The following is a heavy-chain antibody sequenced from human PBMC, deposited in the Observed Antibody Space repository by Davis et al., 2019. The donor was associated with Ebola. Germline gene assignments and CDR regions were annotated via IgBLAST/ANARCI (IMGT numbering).Heavy chain of an antibody. J-gene: IGHJ6*02. Sequence: PGGSLRLSCAASGFTFSSYAMHWVRQAPGKGLEWVAVISYDGSNKYYADSVKGRFTISRDNSKNTLYLQMNSLRAEDTAVYYCARDAFREFMITFGELPGGMDVWGQGTTVTVSS. V-gene: IGHV3-30-3*01. D-gene: IGHD3-16*01. CDR2: ISYDGSNK. CDR1: GFTFSSYA. CDR3: ARDAFREFMITFGELPGGMDV.